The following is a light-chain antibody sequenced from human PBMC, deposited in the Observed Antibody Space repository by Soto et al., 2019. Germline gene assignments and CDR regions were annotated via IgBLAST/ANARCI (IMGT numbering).Light chain of an antibody. CDR1: QSVSSY. CDR3: QPRSNSPIS. J-gene: IGKJ5*01. V-gene: IGKV3-11*01. CDR2: DAS. Sequence: EIVLTQTPATLSLSPGERTTLSCMASQSVSSYLAWYQQKPGQAPRLLIYDASNRATGIPARFSCSGSGTDFTLTISCLEPIDFAVYFCQPRSNSPISCSQGTRLEIK.